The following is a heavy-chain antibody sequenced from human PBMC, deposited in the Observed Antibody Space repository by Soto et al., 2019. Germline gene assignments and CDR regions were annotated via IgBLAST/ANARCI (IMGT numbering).Heavy chain of an antibody. D-gene: IGHD1-26*01. Sequence: QVQLVESGGGVVQPGRSLRLSCAASGFTFSSYAMHWVRQAPGKGLEWVAVISYDGSNKYYADSVKGRFTISRDNSKNTLYLQMNILRAEDTAVYYCAREPPLWEGMDVWGQGTTVTVSS. CDR3: AREPPLWEGMDV. CDR2: ISYDGSNK. CDR1: GFTFSSYA. J-gene: IGHJ6*02. V-gene: IGHV3-30-3*01.